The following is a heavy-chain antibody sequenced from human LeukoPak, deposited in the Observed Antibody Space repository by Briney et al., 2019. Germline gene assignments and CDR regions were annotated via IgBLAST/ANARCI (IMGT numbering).Heavy chain of an antibody. V-gene: IGHV1-46*01. Sequence: ASEKVSCMASGYTFTSYYMHWVRQAPGQGLEWMGIINPSGGSTSYAQKFLGRVTMTRDTSTSTVYMELSSLTAEDTALCHCARSDDSSGFLFDYWGQGTLVTVSS. J-gene: IGHJ4*02. CDR2: INPSGGST. D-gene: IGHD3-22*01. CDR3: ARSDDSSGFLFDY. CDR1: GYTFTSYY.